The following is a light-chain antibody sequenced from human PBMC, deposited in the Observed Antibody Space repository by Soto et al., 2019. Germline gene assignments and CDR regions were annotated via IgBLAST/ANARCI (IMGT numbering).Light chain of an antibody. CDR1: QSVSQY. CDR2: GAS. J-gene: IGKJ3*01. V-gene: IGKV3-20*01. CDR3: QQYATSARLP. Sequence: EIVLTQSPGTLSWSLGERATLSCRASQSVSQYLAWYQQRPGQPPRLLIHGASGRANGIPDRFYGSGSGTDFALTINGREPEDFAVYYCQQYATSARLPFGPGTNVDI.